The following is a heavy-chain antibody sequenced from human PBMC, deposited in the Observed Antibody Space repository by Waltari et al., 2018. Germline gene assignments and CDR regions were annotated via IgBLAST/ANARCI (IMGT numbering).Heavy chain of an antibody. Sequence: VQLVESGGGLVKPGGSLRLSCAASGFTFSSYGMHWVRQAPGKGLEWVAFIRYDGSNKYYADSVKGRFTISRDNSKNTLYLQMNSLRAEDTAVYYCAKAEYSSSSEVADPWGQGTLVTVSS. J-gene: IGHJ5*02. V-gene: IGHV3-30*02. CDR3: AKAEYSSSSEVADP. CDR2: IRYDGSNK. CDR1: GFTFSSYG. D-gene: IGHD6-6*01.